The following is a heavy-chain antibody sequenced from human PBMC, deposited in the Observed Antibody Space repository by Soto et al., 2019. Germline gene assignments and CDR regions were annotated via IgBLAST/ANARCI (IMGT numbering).Heavy chain of an antibody. D-gene: IGHD3-9*01. CDR2: IKQDGSEK. Sequence: GGSLRLSCAASGFTFSSYWMSWVRQAPGKGLEWVANIKQDGSEKYYVDSVKGRFTISRDNAKNSLYLQMNSLRAEDTAVYYCARVVSEEGRNPLLRYFDWPPPKIYYYMDVWGKGTTVTVSS. CDR3: ARVVSEEGRNPLLRYFDWPPPKIYYYMDV. CDR1: GFTFSSYW. J-gene: IGHJ6*03. V-gene: IGHV3-7*01.